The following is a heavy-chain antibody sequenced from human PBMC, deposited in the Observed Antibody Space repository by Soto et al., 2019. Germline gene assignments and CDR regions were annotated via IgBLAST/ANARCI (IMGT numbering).Heavy chain of an antibody. CDR2: ISGSGGST. D-gene: IGHD6-6*01. CDR3: AKSIAARPGPVFQDV. Sequence: TGGSLRLSCAASRFTFSSYAMSWVRQAPGKGLEWVSAISGSGGSTYYADSVKGRFTISRDNSKNTLYLQMNSLRAEDTAVYYCAKSIAARPGPVFQDVWGQGTTVTVSS. CDR1: RFTFSSYA. V-gene: IGHV3-23*01. J-gene: IGHJ6*02.